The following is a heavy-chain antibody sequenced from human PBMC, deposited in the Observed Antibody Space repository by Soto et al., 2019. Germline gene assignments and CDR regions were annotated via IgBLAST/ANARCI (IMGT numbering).Heavy chain of an antibody. D-gene: IGHD2-8*01. J-gene: IGHJ6*02. CDR1: GHSFTDYH. V-gene: IGHV1-2*04. CDR2: INPKSGGT. CDR3: ARGDSTDCSNGVCSFFYKLDMDV. Sequence: VASVKVSCKASGHSFTDYHIHWVRQAPGQGLEWLGRINPKSGGTSTAQKFQGWVTMTTDTSISTASLEPTSLTSDDTAIYYCARGDSTDCSNGVCSFFYKLDMDVCGPASTVTVSS.